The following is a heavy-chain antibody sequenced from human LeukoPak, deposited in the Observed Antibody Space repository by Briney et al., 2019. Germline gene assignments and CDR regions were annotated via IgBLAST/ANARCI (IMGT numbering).Heavy chain of an antibody. Sequence: PGGSLRLSCAASGFTFSSYSMNWVRQAPGKGLEWVSSISSSSSYIYYADSVKGRFTISRDNAKNSLYLQMNSLRTEDMAVYYCASRYSSSRPFDPWGQGTLVTVSS. V-gene: IGHV3-21*01. CDR2: ISSSSSYI. CDR3: ASRYSSSRPFDP. J-gene: IGHJ5*02. D-gene: IGHD6-13*01. CDR1: GFTFSSYS.